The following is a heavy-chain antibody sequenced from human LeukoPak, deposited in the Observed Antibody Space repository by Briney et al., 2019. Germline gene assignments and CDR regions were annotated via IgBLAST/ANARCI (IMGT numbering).Heavy chain of an antibody. Sequence: GGSLRLSCAASGFTFSSYGMHWVRQAPGKGLEWVAVIWYGGSNKYYADSVKGRFTISRDNSKNTLYLQMNSLRAEDTAVYYCAKDQAPYGGNPTPFDYWGQGTLVTVSS. CDR3: AKDQAPYGGNPTPFDY. CDR2: IWYGGSNK. J-gene: IGHJ4*02. CDR1: GFTFSSYG. V-gene: IGHV3-30*02. D-gene: IGHD4-23*01.